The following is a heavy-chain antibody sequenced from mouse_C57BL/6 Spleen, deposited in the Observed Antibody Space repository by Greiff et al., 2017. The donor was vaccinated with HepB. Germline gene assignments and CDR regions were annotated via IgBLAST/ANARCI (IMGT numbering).Heavy chain of an antibody. CDR1: GFSLTSYG. J-gene: IGHJ4*01. CDR2: IWRGGST. CDR3: AKEGRDYGYAMDY. V-gene: IGHV2-5*01. D-gene: IGHD2-4*01. Sequence: VQLQESGPGLVQPSQSLSITCTVSGFSLTSYGVHWVRQSPGKGLEWLGVIWRGGSTDYNAAFMSRLSITKDNSKSQVFFKMNSLQADDTAIYYCAKEGRDYGYAMDYWGQGTSVTVSS.